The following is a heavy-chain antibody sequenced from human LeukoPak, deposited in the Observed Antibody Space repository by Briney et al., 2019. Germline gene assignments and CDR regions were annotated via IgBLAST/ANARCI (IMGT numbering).Heavy chain of an antibody. D-gene: IGHD1-26*01. CDR2: IYHSGST. CDR3: ARGLGTPFDY. CDR1: GGSISSGGYS. J-gene: IGHJ4*02. Sequence: SETLSLTCAVSGGSISSGGYSWSWIRQPPGKGLEWIGYIYHSGSTYYNPSFKSRVTISVDRSKNQFSLKLSSVTAADTAVYYCARGLGTPFDYWGQGTLVTVSS. V-gene: IGHV4-30-2*01.